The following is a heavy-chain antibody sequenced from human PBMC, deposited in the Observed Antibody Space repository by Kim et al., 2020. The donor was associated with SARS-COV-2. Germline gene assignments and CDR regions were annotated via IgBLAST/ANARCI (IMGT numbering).Heavy chain of an antibody. D-gene: IGHD3-10*01. CDR2: ISGDSGKS. Sequence: GGSLRLSYTVSGFSFSNYAMSWVRQAPGKGLEWVATISGDSGKSYYANSVKGRFTISRDNSRSTLYLQMDSLGAEDTAVNYCAKITGLFSPGSGFWGQGT. V-gene: IGHV3-23*01. J-gene: IGHJ4*02. CDR1: GFSFSNYA. CDR3: AKITGLFSPGSGF.